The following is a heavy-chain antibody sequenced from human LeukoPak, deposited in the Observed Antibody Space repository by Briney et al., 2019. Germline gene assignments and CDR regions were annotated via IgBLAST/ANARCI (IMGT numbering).Heavy chain of an antibody. J-gene: IGHJ4*02. D-gene: IGHD1-26*01. CDR3: ARESSVRGATDY. CDR1: GFTFSSFA. Sequence: GGSLRLSCAASGFTFSSFAMHWVRQAPGKALEYVSSISGKGNSAYYGNSVQGRFTSSRDNSRNTLYLQMGSLRTEDTAVYYCARESSVRGATDYWGQGTLVT. V-gene: IGHV3-64*01. CDR2: ISGKGNSA.